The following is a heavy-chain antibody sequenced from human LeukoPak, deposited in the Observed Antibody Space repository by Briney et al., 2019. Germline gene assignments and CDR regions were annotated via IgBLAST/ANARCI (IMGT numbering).Heavy chain of an antibody. J-gene: IGHJ4*02. D-gene: IGHD3-22*01. V-gene: IGHV4-38-2*02. CDR3: ARDVRNYYDSSGYYIFDY. CDR1: GYSISSGYD. Sequence: SETLSLTCSVSGYSISSGYDWGWIRQPPEKGLEWIGNIYYRGSTDYNPSLKSRVTISRDTSKNQFSLKLSSVTAADTAVYYCARDVRNYYDSSGYYIFDYWGQGTLVTVSS. CDR2: IYYRGST.